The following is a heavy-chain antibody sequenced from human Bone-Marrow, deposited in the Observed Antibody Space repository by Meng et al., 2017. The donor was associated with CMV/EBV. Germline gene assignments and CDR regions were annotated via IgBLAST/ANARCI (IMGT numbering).Heavy chain of an antibody. V-gene: IGHV3-11*01. Sequence: GGSLRLSCAASGFTFGDYYMSWIRQAPGKGLEWISYISKNGRSIYYADSVEGRFTISRDNSKNSLYLQMNTLRAEDTAVYYCARERSGYYFDPWGQGTLVTSPQ. CDR1: GFTFGDYY. D-gene: IGHD3-3*01. CDR3: ARERSGYYFDP. J-gene: IGHJ5*02. CDR2: ISKNGRSI.